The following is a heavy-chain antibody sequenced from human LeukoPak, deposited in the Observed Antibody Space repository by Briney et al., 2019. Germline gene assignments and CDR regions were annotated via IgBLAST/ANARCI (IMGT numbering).Heavy chain of an antibody. CDR1: GYTFTSYA. CDR2: INAGNGNT. CDR3: AREGSGILWFGELLDY. V-gene: IGHV1-3*01. D-gene: IGHD3-10*01. Sequence: ASVKVSCKASGYTFTSYAMHWVRQAPGQRLEWMGWINAGNGNTKYSQKFRGRVTITRDTSASTAYMELSSLRSEDTAVYYCAREGSGILWFGELLDYWGQGTLVTVSS. J-gene: IGHJ4*02.